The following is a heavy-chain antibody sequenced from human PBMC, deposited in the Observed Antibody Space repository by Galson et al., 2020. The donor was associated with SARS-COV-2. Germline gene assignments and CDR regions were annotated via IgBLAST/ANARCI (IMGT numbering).Heavy chain of an antibody. Sequence: GGSLRLSCAASGFTFSNAWMSWVRQAPGKGLEWVGRIKSKTDGGTTDYAAPVKGRFTISRDDSKNTLYLQMNSLKTEDTAVYYCTTDKIGYYDFWSGYPDFDYWGQGTLVTVSS. CDR1: GFTFSNAW. CDR2: IKSKTDGGTT. CDR3: TTDKIGYYDFWSGYPDFDY. D-gene: IGHD3-3*01. V-gene: IGHV3-15*01. J-gene: IGHJ4*02.